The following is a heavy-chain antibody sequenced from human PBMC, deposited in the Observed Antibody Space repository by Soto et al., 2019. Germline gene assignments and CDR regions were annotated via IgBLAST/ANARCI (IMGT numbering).Heavy chain of an antibody. CDR3: VKDWTGDTCPCMDV. J-gene: IGHJ6*01. CDR1: GFTFKKYA. D-gene: IGHD3-9*01. Sequence: EVQLLESGGGLVQPGRSLRLSCAASGFTFKKYAMTWVRQAPGKGLEWVSTISGKDGSTYYADSVKGRFTISRDNSKNALYLQLSSLRAEDTALYYCVKDWTGDTCPCMDVWGQGTTVTVSS. CDR2: ISGKDGST. V-gene: IGHV3-23*01.